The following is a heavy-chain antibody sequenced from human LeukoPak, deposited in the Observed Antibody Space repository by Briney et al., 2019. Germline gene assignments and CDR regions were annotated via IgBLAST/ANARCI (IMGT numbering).Heavy chain of an antibody. V-gene: IGHV4-59*01. CDR3: VGGFTVRRGALDF. CDR1: GASMSSYY. CDR2: IYHSGST. Sequence: PSETLSPTCTVSGASMSSYYWNWVRQPPGKGLEWVGYIYHSGSTNYNPSLKSRVTISLDTTKNQFSLKLTSVTAADTALYYCVGGFTVRRGALDFWGQGTMVTVSS. D-gene: IGHD4-17*01. J-gene: IGHJ3*01.